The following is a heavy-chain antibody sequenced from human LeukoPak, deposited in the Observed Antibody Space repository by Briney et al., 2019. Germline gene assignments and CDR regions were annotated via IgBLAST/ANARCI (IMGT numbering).Heavy chain of an antibody. V-gene: IGHV3-21*01. D-gene: IGHD3-3*01. CDR1: GFTSSTYF. Sequence: GGSLRLSCAASGFTSSTYFMTWVRQAPGKGLEWVSSISTPSTYTHYADSVKGRFTVSRDNAKNSLYLQMNSLRAEDTAVYYCARDGPYSDSWSGPFAFDMWGQGTMVTVSS. CDR2: ISTPSTYT. CDR3: ARDGPYSDSWSGPFAFDM. J-gene: IGHJ3*02.